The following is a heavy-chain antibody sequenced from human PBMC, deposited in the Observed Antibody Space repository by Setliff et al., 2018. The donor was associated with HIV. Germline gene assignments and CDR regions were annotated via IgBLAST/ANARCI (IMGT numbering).Heavy chain of an antibody. J-gene: IGHJ4*02. Sequence: PSQTLSLTCSVSGISINGYYWSWIRQSPRTRLEWIGYVSSIGNTNYNPSLKSRVTISVDTSKNQFSLQLNSVTAADTAVYFCARTRAPYFFDFWGQGAQVTVSS. CDR3: ARTRAPYFFDF. CDR1: GISINGYY. CDR2: VSSIGNT. D-gene: IGHD1-26*01. V-gene: IGHV4-4*08.